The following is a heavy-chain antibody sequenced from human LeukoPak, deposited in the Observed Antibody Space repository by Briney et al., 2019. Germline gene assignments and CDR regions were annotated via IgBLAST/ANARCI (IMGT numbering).Heavy chain of an antibody. CDR1: GGSFSGYY. CDR3: ARGPGFLTDY. Sequence: SETLSLTCAVYGGSFSGYYWSWIRQPPGKGLEWIGEINHSGSTNYNPSLKSRVTISVDTSKNQFSLKLSSVTAADTAVYYCARGPGFLTDYWGQGTLVTVSS. CDR2: INHSGST. J-gene: IGHJ4*02. V-gene: IGHV4-34*01. D-gene: IGHD3-3*01.